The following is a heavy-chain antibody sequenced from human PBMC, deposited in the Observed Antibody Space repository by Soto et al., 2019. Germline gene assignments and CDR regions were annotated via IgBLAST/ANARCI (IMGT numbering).Heavy chain of an antibody. CDR3: ALTIAVVGTTYYYYYGIDV. D-gene: IGHD6-19*01. J-gene: IGHJ6*02. V-gene: IGHV5-10-1*01. CDR2: IDPSDSYT. CDR1: GYSFTSYW. Sequence: GESLKISCKGSGYSFTSYWISWVRQMPGKGLEWMGRIDPSDSYTNYSPSFQGHVTISADKSISTAYLQWSSLKASDTAMYYCALTIAVVGTTYYYYYGIDVWGQGTTVTVSS.